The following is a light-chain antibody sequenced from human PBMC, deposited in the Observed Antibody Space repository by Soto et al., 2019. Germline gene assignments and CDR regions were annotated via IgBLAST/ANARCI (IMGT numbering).Light chain of an antibody. J-gene: IGKJ3*01. CDR2: GAS. Sequence: DIQLTQSPSFLSASVGDRVTITCRASQGINSYLAWYQQKPGKAPKLLIYGASTLQSGVPSRFSGSESETEFTLTISSLQPEDFATYSCQQVNTYPFTFGPGTTVDIK. CDR3: QQVNTYPFT. V-gene: IGKV1-9*01. CDR1: QGINSY.